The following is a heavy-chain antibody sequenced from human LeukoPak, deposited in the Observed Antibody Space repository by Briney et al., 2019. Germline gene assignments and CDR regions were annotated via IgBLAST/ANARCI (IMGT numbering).Heavy chain of an antibody. CDR2: INHSGST. J-gene: IGHJ6*02. V-gene: IGHV4-34*01. D-gene: IGHD5-18*01. CDR3: ARRFSYIRYYGVDV. Sequence: PSETLSLTCAVYGGSFSGYYWSWIRQPPGKGLEWVGEINHSGSTNYNPSLKSRVTISVDTSKNQFSLKLSSVTAADTAVYYCARRFSYIRYYGVDVWGQGTTVTVSS. CDR1: GGSFSGYY.